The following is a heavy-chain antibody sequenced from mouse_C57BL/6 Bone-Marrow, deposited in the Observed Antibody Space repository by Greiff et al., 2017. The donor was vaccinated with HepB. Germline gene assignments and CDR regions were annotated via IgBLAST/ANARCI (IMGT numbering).Heavy chain of an antibody. V-gene: IGHV1-81*01. D-gene: IGHD1-1*01. Sequence: LVESGAELARPGASVKLSCKASGYTFTSYGISWVKQRTGQGLEWIGEIYPRSGNTYYNEKFKGKATLTADKSSSTAYMELRSLTSEDSAVYFCATVGSSYFDYWGQGTTLTVSS. CDR1: GYTFTSYG. CDR3: ATVGSSYFDY. CDR2: IYPRSGNT. J-gene: IGHJ2*01.